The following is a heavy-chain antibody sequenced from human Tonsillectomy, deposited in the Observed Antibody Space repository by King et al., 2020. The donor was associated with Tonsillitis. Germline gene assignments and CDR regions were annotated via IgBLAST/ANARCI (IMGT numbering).Heavy chain of an antibody. J-gene: IGHJ5*02. Sequence: VQLQESGPGLVKPSQTLSLNCTVSGGSISSGAYYWAWIRQPAGKGLEWIGRIYTSGSTNYNPSLRSRVTLSLDTSKNQFSLKLTSVTAAATALYYCVREGETVAGTRWNWFDPWGQGTLVTVSS. D-gene: IGHD6-19*01. CDR1: GGSISSGAYY. CDR2: IYTSGST. V-gene: IGHV4-61*02. CDR3: VREGETVAGTRWNWFDP.